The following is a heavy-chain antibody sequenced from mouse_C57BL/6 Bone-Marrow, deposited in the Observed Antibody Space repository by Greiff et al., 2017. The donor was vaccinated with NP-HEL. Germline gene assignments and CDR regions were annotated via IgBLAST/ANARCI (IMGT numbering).Heavy chain of an antibody. CDR3: AREGITTHYFDY. Sequence: QVQLQQPGAELVMPGASVKLSCKASGYTFTSYWMHWVKQRPGQGLEWIGEIDPSDSYTNYNQKFKGKSTLTVDKSSSTAYMQLSSLTSEDSAVYYGAREGITTHYFDYWGQGTTLTVSS. CDR1: GYTFTSYW. CDR2: IDPSDSYT. J-gene: IGHJ2*01. D-gene: IGHD1-1*01. V-gene: IGHV1-69*01.